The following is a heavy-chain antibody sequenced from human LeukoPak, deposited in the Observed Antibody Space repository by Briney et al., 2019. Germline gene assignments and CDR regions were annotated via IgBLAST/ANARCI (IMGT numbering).Heavy chain of an antibody. CDR2: INHSGST. CDR1: GGSFSGYY. Sequence: PSETLSLTCAVYGGSFSGYYWSWIRQPPGKGLEWIGEINHSGSTNYNPSLKSRVTISVDTSKSQFSLKLSSVTAADTAVYYCARGALVGASLDYWGQGTLVTVSS. J-gene: IGHJ4*02. V-gene: IGHV4-34*01. D-gene: IGHD1-26*01. CDR3: ARGALVGASLDY.